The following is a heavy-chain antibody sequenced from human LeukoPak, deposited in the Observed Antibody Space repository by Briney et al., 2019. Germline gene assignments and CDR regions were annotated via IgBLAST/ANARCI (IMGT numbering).Heavy chain of an antibody. V-gene: IGHV4-59*01. CDR3: AKVPSWNYLWFDP. CDR1: GGSISSYY. D-gene: IGHD1-7*01. J-gene: IGHJ5*02. CDR2: IYYSGST. Sequence: SETLSPTCTVSGGSISSYYWSWIRQPPGKGLEWIGYIYYSGSTNYNPSLKSRVTISVDTSKNQFSLKLSSVTAADTAVYYCAKVPSWNYLWFDPWGQGTLVTVSS.